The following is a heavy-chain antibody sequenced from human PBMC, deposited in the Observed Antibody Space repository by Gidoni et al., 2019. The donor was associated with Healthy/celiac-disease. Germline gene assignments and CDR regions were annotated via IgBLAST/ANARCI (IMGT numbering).Heavy chain of an antibody. J-gene: IGHJ6*02. CDR3: ARHLSVYGMDV. Sequence: QLQLQESGPGLVKPSETLSLTCTVSGGSFSSSSYYWGWIRQPPGKGLEWIGSIYYSGSTYYNPSLKSRVTISVDTSKNQFSLKLSSVTAADTAVYYCARHLSVYGMDVWGQGTTVTVSS. CDR2: IYYSGST. V-gene: IGHV4-39*01. CDR1: GGSFSSSSYY.